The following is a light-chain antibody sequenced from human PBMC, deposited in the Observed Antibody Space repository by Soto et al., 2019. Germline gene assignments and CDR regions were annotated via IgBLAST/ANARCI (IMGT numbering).Light chain of an antibody. Sequence: DIVLTQSPDTLSLSPGERATLSCRASQRVSSNYLAWYQQKPGQAPRLLIYGASTRATGIPDRFSGSGSGTDFTLTISRLEPEDFAVYYCQQYCSSSYTFGQGTRLEIK. J-gene: IGKJ2*01. CDR3: QQYCSSSYT. V-gene: IGKV3-20*01. CDR2: GAS. CDR1: QRVSSNY.